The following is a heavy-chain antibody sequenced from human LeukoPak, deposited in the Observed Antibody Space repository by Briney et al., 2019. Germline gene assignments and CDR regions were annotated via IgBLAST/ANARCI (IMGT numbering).Heavy chain of an antibody. D-gene: IGHD1-26*01. CDR2: IYHSGST. J-gene: IGHJ4*02. Sequence: SETLSLTCAVSGYSISSGYYWGWIRQPPGKGLEWIGNIYHSGSTYYNPSLKSRVTISVDTSKNQFSPKLSSVTAADTAAYYCARLGAVDYWGQGTLVTVSS. V-gene: IGHV4-38-2*01. CDR3: ARLGAVDY. CDR1: GYSISSGYY.